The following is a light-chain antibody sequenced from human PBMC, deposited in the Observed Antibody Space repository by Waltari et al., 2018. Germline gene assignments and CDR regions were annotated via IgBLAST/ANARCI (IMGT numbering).Light chain of an antibody. CDR1: QSISSW. V-gene: IGKV1-5*03. J-gene: IGKJ1*01. CDR3: QQYNRYSWT. CDR2: KAS. Sequence: ASVGDGVTITCRASQSISSWLAWYQQKPGRAPKRLIYKASTLESGVPSRFSGSGSGTEFTLTISSLQPDDFATYYCQQYNRYSWTFGQGTKVEI.